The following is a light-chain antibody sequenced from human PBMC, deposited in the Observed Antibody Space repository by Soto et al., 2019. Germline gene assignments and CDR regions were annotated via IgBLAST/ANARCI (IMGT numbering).Light chain of an antibody. CDR1: QSLSSTY. CDR2: GAS. CDR3: QQDGSSPVT. Sequence: EIVLTQSPGTLSLSPGDRATLSCRASQSLSSTYLAWYQQKAGQAPRLLIYGASSRATGIPDRFSGSGSGTDFTLTISRLEPEDFAVYYCQQDGSSPVTFGPGTKVDIK. V-gene: IGKV3-20*01. J-gene: IGKJ3*01.